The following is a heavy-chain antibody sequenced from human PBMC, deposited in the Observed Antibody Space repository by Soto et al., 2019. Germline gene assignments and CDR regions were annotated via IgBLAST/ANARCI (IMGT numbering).Heavy chain of an antibody. CDR2: INAGNGNT. J-gene: IGHJ4*02. V-gene: IGHV1-3*01. CDR3: ARDGAVAGDSNFDY. D-gene: IGHD6-19*01. Sequence: QVHLVQSGVEVKKPGASVRVSCTASGYTFTRYAIHWVRQAPGQRLEWMGWINAGNGNTKYSQKFQGRVTITTDTSETTAYMELSSLISEDTAVYYCARDGAVAGDSNFDYWGQGTLVTVSS. CDR1: GYTFTRYA.